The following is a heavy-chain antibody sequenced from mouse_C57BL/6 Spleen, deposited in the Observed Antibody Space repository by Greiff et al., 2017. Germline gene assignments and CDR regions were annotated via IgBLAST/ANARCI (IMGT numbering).Heavy chain of an antibody. D-gene: IGHD1-1*01. Sequence: EVQRVESGGGLVQPGGSMKLSCAASGFTFRDAWMDWVRQSPEKGLEWVAEIRHKANNPATYYDVSVKGRFTIKRDASKGSVYLQMNSLKAEDTGIYYCTRSRVVGSFAYWGQGTLVTVSA. V-gene: IGHV6-6*01. CDR1: GFTFRDAW. CDR3: TRSRVVGSFAY. CDR2: IRHKANNPAT. J-gene: IGHJ3*01.